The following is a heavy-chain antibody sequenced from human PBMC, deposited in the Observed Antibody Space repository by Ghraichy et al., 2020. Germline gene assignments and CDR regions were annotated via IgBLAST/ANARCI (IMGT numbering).Heavy chain of an antibody. V-gene: IGHV2-5*01. D-gene: IGHD3-16*01. CDR3: AHGLYGFMGWFDP. Sequence: SGPTLVKPTQTLTLTCTFSGLSRSSSAVAVGWIRQPPGQALEWLAIIYWNGDKRYSPSLKSSLTIAKDTSKNQEVLTMTNMDPVDTGTYYCAHGLYGFMGWFDPWGQGILVTVSS. CDR2: IYWNGDK. CDR1: GLSRSSSAVA. J-gene: IGHJ5*02.